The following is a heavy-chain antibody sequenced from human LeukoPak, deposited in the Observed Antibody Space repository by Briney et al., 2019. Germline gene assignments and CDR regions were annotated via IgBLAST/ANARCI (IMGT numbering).Heavy chain of an antibody. Sequence: GRSLRLSCAASGITFSSYGMSWVRQAPGKGLEWVSGISGTGKNTYYADSVKGRFTISRDNSKNTLYLQVNSLRAEDTAVYYCAKRLGISTGYYYMDVWGKGTTVTVSS. D-gene: IGHD3-9*01. V-gene: IGHV3-23*01. CDR1: GITFSSYG. CDR2: ISGTGKNT. J-gene: IGHJ6*03. CDR3: AKRLGISTGYYYMDV.